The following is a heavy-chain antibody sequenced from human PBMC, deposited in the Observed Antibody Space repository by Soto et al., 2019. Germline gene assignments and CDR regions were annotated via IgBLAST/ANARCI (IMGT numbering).Heavy chain of an antibody. D-gene: IGHD1-26*01. J-gene: IGHJ4*02. CDR2: MNPSNGNT. CDR1: GYTFTSYD. Sequence: QVQLVQSGAEVKKPGASVRVSCKASGYTFTSYDINWVRQATGQGLEWMGWMNPSNGNTGYAQKFQGRVTMTRDTSISTPYMELSSLTSADTAVYYCARFVRHQLPTIDYWGQVALVTVSS. V-gene: IGHV1-8*01. CDR3: ARFVRHQLPTIDY.